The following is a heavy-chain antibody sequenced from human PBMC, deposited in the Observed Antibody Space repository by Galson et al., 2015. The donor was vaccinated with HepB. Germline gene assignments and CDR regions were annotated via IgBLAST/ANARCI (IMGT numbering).Heavy chain of an antibody. CDR3: ARVHDPRYYYAMDV. CDR1: GGTFSSYA. Sequence: SVKVSCKASGGTFSSYAISWVRQAPGQGLEWVGGIIPVFGTANFAQRFHGRVTITADESTNTAYMELSSLRSEDTAVYYCARVHDPRYYYAMDVWGQGTTVAVSS. CDR2: IIPVFGTA. J-gene: IGHJ6*02. V-gene: IGHV1-69*13.